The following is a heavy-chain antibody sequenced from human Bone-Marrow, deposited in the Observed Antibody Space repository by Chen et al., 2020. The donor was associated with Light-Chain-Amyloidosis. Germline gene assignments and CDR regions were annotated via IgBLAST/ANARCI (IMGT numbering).Heavy chain of an antibody. CDR3: ARRRDGYNFDY. Sequence: SWGISCKGSGYTFPNYWIGWVRQMPGKGLEWMGVIYPDDSDARYSPSFEGQVTISADKSITTAYLQWRSLKASDTAMYYCARRRDGYNFDYWGQGTLVTVAS. CDR1: GYTFPNYW. V-gene: IGHV5-51*01. D-gene: IGHD5-12*01. CDR2: IYPDDSDA. J-gene: IGHJ4*02.